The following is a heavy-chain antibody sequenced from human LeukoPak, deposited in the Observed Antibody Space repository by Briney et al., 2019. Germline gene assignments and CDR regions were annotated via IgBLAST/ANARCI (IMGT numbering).Heavy chain of an antibody. CDR2: IYYSGST. D-gene: IGHD1-26*01. CDR1: GGSISSGGYY. CDR3: ARHEAMGAIIDY. J-gene: IGHJ4*02. Sequence: SETLSLTCTVSGGSISSGGYYWSWIRQHPGKGLEWIGYIYYSGSTNYNPSLKSRVTISVDTSKNQFSLKLSSVTAADTAVYYCARHEAMGAIIDYWGQGTLVTVSS. V-gene: IGHV4-61*08.